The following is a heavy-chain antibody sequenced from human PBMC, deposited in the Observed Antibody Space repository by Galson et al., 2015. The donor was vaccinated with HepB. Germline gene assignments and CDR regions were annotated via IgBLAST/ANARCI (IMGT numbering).Heavy chain of an antibody. D-gene: IGHD1-26*01. CDR3: ATGSYWGIY. V-gene: IGHV3-48*03. Sequence: SLRLSCAASGFTFSNYELNWVRQTPGKGLEWISYISGDGSTIYYADSVEGRFTISRDNAKNSVYLQMNSLRAEDTALYYCATGSYWGIYWGQGTLVTVSS. CDR2: ISGDGSTI. J-gene: IGHJ4*02. CDR1: GFTFSNYE.